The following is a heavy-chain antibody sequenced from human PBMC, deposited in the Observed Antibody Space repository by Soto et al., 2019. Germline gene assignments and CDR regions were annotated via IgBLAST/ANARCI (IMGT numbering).Heavy chain of an antibody. CDR2: IYNSEPT. D-gene: IGHD5-18*01. V-gene: IGHV4-59*12. J-gene: IGHJ4*02. CDR1: GDSISSDY. CDR3: ARVRYSYGDFDY. Sequence: SLTCTVSGDSISSDYWSWIRQPPGKRLEWIGFIYNSEPTNYNPSLNSRVTISVATFKNQFSLKLSSVTPADTAVYYCARVRYSYGDFDYWGQGTLVTVSS.